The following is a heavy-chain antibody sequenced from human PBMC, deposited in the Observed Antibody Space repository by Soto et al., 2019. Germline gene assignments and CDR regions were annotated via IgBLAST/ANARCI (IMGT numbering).Heavy chain of an antibody. D-gene: IGHD3-22*01. CDR2: INPSGGST. Sequence: ASVKVSCKASGYTFTSYYMHWVRQAPGQGLEWMGIINPSGGSTSYAQKFQGRVTMTRDTSTSTVYMELNSLRAEDTAVYYCARDPSPYYDSSGYYYYYWGQGTLVTVSS. V-gene: IGHV1-46*01. CDR3: ARDPSPYYDSSGYYYYY. CDR1: GYTFTSYY. J-gene: IGHJ4*02.